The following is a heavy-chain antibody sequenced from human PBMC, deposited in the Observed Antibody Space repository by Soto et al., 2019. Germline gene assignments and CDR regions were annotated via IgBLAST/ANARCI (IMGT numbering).Heavy chain of an antibody. CDR3: AKTPRSGSKIGYYFDY. V-gene: IGHV3-30*18. D-gene: IGHD3-10*01. CDR1: GFTFSSYG. J-gene: IGHJ4*02. CDR2: ISYDGSNK. Sequence: PGGSLRLSXAASGFTFSSYGMHWVRQAPGKGLEWVAVISYDGSNKYYADSVKGRFTISRDNSKNTLYLQMNSLRAEDTAVYYCAKTPRSGSKIGYYFDYWGQGTLVTVSS.